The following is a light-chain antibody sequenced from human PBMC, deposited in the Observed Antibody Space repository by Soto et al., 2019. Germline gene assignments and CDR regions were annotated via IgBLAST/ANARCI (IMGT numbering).Light chain of an antibody. J-gene: IGKJ3*01. CDR3: LLFRGSPT. CDR1: QVVVTAY. CDR2: GAS. Sequence: EIVLTQSPGTLSVSPGERATLSCRASQVVVTAYIHWYQHKPGQAPRLLISGASTRASGIPDRFSGSGVGTAFTLTISRLEPDDCAVYYCLLFRGSPTFGPGSRVHI. V-gene: IGKV3-20*01.